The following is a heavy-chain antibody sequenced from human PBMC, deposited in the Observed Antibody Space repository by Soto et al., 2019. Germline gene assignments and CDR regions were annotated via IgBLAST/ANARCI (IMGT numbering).Heavy chain of an antibody. CDR2: INAGNGNT. Sequence: GAPVKVSCKASGYTFTSYAIHWVRQAPGQRLEWMGWINAGNGNTKYSQKFQGRVTITRDTSASTAYMELSSLRSEDTAVYYCARDRVDFWSGYYYYGMDVWGQGTTVTVSS. CDR3: ARDRVDFWSGYYYYGMDV. CDR1: GYTFTSYA. D-gene: IGHD3-3*01. V-gene: IGHV1-3*01. J-gene: IGHJ6*02.